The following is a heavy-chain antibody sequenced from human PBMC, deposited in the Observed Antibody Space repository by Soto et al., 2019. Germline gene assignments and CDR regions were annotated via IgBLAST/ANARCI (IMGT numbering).Heavy chain of an antibody. J-gene: IGHJ4*02. CDR3: AKAYQYYDILTGYSTFDY. Sequence: GGSLRLSCAASGFTFSSYAMSWVRQAPGKGLEWVSAISGSGGSTYYADSVKGRFTISRDNSKKTPYLQMNSLRAEDTAVYYCAKAYQYYDILTGYSTFDYWGQGTLVTVSS. V-gene: IGHV3-23*01. CDR2: ISGSGGST. CDR1: GFTFSSYA. D-gene: IGHD3-9*01.